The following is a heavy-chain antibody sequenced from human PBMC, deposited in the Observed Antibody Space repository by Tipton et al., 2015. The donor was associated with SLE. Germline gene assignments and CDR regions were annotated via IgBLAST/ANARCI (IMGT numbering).Heavy chain of an antibody. CDR3: ARDSLNWGSYYHGMDV. CDR1: GGSISSYY. J-gene: IGHJ6*02. Sequence: TLSLTCTASGGSISSYYWTWIRQPPGRGLEWIGHIFYTGSTRDNPSLKSRVTISVDTSKSQFSLKLSSVTAADTAVYYCARDSLNWGSYYHGMDVWGQGTTVTVSS. V-gene: IGHV4-59*01. D-gene: IGHD3-16*01. CDR2: IFYTGST.